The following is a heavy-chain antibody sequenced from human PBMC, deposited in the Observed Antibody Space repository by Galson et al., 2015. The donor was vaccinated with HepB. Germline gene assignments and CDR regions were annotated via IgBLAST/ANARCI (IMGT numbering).Heavy chain of an antibody. J-gene: IGHJ4*02. CDR3: AKAVQANY. V-gene: IGHV3-23*01. CDR2: ISDSGGGT. CDR1: GFTFSSYA. D-gene: IGHD2-2*01. Sequence: SLRLSCAASGFTFSSYAMSWVRQAPGKGLEWVSAISDSGGGTYYADSVKGRFTISRDNSKKTLYLQMNSLRAEDTAVYFCAKAVQANYWCQGTLVTVSS.